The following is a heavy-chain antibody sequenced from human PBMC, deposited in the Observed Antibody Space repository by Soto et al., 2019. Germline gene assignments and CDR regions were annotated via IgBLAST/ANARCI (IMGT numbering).Heavy chain of an antibody. J-gene: IGHJ5*01. D-gene: IGHD4-17*01. V-gene: IGHV3-23*01. CDR1: GFTFSSYA. CDR2: ITASGGRT. CDR3: AKDTRYGDYVRWFDS. Sequence: EVHLLESGGGLVQPGGSLRLSCTASGFTFSSYAMTWVRQAPGRGLEGVSGITASGGRTDYADSVKVRFTISRDNSKSTLYLQMNSLRAEDTAVYYCAKDTRYGDYVRWFDSWGQGTLVTVSS.